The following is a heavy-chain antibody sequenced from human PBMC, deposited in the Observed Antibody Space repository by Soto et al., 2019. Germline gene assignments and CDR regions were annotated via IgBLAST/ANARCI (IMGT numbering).Heavy chain of an antibody. V-gene: IGHV3-7*01. J-gene: IGHJ3*02. Sequence: EVQLVESGGGLVQPGGSLRLSCAASGFTLRDYCMSWVRQAPGKGLEWVANIKKDGSEIYYVDSVEGRFTISRDNAKNSLLLQMNSLRAEDTAVYYCMITTSAFDIWGQGTLVTVSS. CDR2: IKKDGSEI. D-gene: IGHD4-4*01. CDR1: GFTLRDYC. CDR3: MITTSAFDI.